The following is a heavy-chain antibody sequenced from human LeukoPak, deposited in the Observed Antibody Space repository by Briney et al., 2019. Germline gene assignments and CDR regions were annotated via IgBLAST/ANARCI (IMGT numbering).Heavy chain of an antibody. J-gene: IGHJ6*02. V-gene: IGHV3-74*01. CDR1: GFTLSSYW. Sequence: GGSLRLSCAASGFTLSSYWMHWVRQVPGKGLVWVSRIKSDGSDTRYADSVKGRFTISRDNAKNTLYLQMNSLRAEDTAVYYCARELYSSGWYYYYYGMDVWGQGTTVTVSS. D-gene: IGHD6-19*01. CDR3: ARELYSSGWYYYYYGMDV. CDR2: IKSDGSDT.